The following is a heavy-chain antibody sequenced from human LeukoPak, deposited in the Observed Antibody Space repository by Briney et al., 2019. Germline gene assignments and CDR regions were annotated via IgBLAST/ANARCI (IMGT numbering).Heavy chain of an antibody. V-gene: IGHV3-11*04. Sequence: GGSLRLSCAASGFTFSDYYMSWIRQAPGKGLEWVSYISSSGSTIYYADCVKGGFTISRDNAKTSLYLQMNSMRAEDTAVYYCARRNAEDIVVVVAAVRYSSMDVWGKGTTVTVSS. D-gene: IGHD2-15*01. CDR2: ISSSGSTI. CDR3: ARRNAEDIVVVVAAVRYSSMDV. CDR1: GFTFSDYY. J-gene: IGHJ6*03.